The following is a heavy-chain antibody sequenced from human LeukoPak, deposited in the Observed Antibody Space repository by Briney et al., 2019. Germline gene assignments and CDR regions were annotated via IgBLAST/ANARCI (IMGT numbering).Heavy chain of an antibody. CDR3: ARHGGYGVYCYYGMDV. J-gene: IGHJ6*02. CDR1: GGSISSYY. D-gene: IGHD6-25*01. V-gene: IGHV4-4*07. Sequence: SETLSLTCTVSGGSISSYYWSWIRQPAGKGLEWIGRIYTSGSTNYNPSLKSRVTISVDTSKNQFSLKLSSVTAADTAVYYCARHGGYGVYCYYGMDVWGQGTTVTVSS. CDR2: IYTSGST.